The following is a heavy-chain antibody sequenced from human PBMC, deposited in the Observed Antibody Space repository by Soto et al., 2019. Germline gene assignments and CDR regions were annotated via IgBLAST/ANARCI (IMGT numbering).Heavy chain of an antibody. CDR2: AYYRSQWYI. D-gene: IGHD3-9*01. CDR3: AREFDATRLDV. J-gene: IGHJ6*02. Sequence: SQTLSLTCVISGDSVSSDTAACNCIIQSPSRGLEWLGRAYYRSQWYIDFAGSVKSRLTINPDTSKNEVSLHLKSVTPEDTAMYYCAREFDATRLDVWGPGTTVTVSS. CDR1: GDSVSSDTAA. V-gene: IGHV6-1*01.